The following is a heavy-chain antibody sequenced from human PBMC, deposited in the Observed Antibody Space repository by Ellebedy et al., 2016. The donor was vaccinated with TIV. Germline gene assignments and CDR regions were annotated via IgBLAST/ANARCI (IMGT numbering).Heavy chain of an antibody. CDR1: GGSISSSSYY. J-gene: IGHJ4*02. CDR2: IYYSGST. V-gene: IGHV4-39*07. CDR3: ARFWTGFDY. D-gene: IGHD1-1*01. Sequence: GSLRLXXTVSGGSISSSSYYWGWIRQPPGKGLEWIGSIYYSGSTYYNPSLKSRVTISVDTSKNQFSLKLSSVTAADTAVYYCARFWTGFDYWGQGTLVTVSS.